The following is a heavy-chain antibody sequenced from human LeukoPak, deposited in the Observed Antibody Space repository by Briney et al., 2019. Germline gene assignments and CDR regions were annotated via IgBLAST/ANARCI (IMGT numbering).Heavy chain of an antibody. CDR1: GFTFSSYS. V-gene: IGHV3-21*01. CDR3: ATDAGSSGFPRAGVDY. CDR2: ISSSSSYI. Sequence: GGSLRLSCAASGFTFSSYSMDWVRQAPGKGLEWVSSISSSSSYIYYADSVKGRFTISRDNAKNSLYLQMNSLRAEDTAVYYCATDAGSSGFPRAGVDYWGQGTLVTVSS. J-gene: IGHJ4*02. D-gene: IGHD3-22*01.